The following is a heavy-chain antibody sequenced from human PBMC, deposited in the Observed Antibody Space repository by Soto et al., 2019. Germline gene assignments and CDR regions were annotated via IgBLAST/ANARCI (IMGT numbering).Heavy chain of an antibody. Sequence: ETLSLTCTVSGGSMISYYWSWVRQAPGKGLEWVSAISGSGGSTYYADSVKGRFTISRDNSKNTLYLQMNSLRAEDTAVYYCARDRQWLAGGYYYYGMDVWGQGTTVTVSS. V-gene: IGHV3-23*01. D-gene: IGHD6-19*01. CDR2: ISGSGGST. CDR1: GGSMISYY. CDR3: ARDRQWLAGGYYYYGMDV. J-gene: IGHJ6*02.